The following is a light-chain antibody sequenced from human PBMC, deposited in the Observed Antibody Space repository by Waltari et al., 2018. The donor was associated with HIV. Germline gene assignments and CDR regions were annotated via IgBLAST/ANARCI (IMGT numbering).Light chain of an antibody. Sequence: DIQMTQSPSTLSASVADRVTITSRDSHTVITWLARSQQKPRTVPPPLISHASTLASGVPSRFSGSGSGTEFTLTISSLQPDDCATYYCRQYQSPSKTFGQGTKVDIK. J-gene: IGKJ1*01. CDR2: HAS. V-gene: IGKV1-5*03. CDR1: HTVITW. CDR3: RQYQSPSKT.